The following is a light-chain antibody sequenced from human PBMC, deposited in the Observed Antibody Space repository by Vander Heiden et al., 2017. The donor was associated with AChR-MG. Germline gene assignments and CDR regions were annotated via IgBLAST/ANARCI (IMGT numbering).Light chain of an antibody. V-gene: IGLV2-23*02. CDR1: SSDVANYNL. CDR3: CSYAGTSTWV. J-gene: IGLJ3*02. Sequence: QSALTQPASVSASPGQSITISCTVSSSDVANYNLVSWYQQHPDKAPKLMIYEVTKRPSGVSNRFSGSKSGNTASLTISGLQAEDEADYYCCSYAGTSTWVFGGGNKLTVL. CDR2: EVT.